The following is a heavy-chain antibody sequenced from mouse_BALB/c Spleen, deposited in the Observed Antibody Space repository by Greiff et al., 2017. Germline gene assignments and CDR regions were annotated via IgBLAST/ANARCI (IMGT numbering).Heavy chain of an antibody. CDR1: GYTFSSYW. Sequence: VQLVESGAELMKPGASVKISCTATGYTFSSYWIEWVKQRPGQGLEWIGEILPGSGSTNYNEKFKGKATFTADTSSNTAYMQLSSLTSEDSAVYYCERRGSNFDDWGQGTTLTVSS. CDR3: ERRGSNFDD. CDR2: ILPGSGST. V-gene: IGHV1-9*01. J-gene: IGHJ2*01.